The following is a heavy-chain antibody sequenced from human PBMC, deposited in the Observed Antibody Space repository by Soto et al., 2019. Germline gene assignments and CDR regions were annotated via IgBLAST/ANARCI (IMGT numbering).Heavy chain of an antibody. Sequence: LSLTCAVYGGSFSGYYWSWIRQPPGKGLEWIGEINHSGSTNYNPSLKSRVTISVDTSKNQFSLKLSSVTAADTAVYYCARGATMVRGVIKPPYFDYWGQGTLVTVSS. CDR2: INHSGST. D-gene: IGHD3-10*01. CDR3: ARGATMVRGVIKPPYFDY. V-gene: IGHV4-34*01. J-gene: IGHJ4*02. CDR1: GGSFSGYY.